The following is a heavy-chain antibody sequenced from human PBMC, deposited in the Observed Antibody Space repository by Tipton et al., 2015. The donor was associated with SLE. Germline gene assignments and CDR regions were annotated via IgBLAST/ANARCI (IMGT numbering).Heavy chain of an antibody. J-gene: IGHJ4*02. Sequence: TLSLTCTVSGDSISSYYWSWIRQPPGKGLEWIGYIYSSGSTNYNPSLKSRVTVSVDTSKNQFSLKLNSVSAADTAVYYCVRVTPYNGRLGVFDYWGQGTLVTVPS. CDR3: VRVTPYNGRLGVFDY. V-gene: IGHV4-4*09. CDR1: GDSISSYY. D-gene: IGHD2-8*01. CDR2: IYSSGST.